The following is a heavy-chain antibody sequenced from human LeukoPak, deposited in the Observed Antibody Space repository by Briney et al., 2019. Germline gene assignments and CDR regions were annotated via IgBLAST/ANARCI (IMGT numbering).Heavy chain of an antibody. J-gene: IGHJ4*02. CDR2: ISGSNSYI. Sequence: PGGSLRLSCAASGFTFSSYTMHWIRQAPGKGLEWVSSISGSNSYIFYADSVKGRYTVSRDNAKDSLYLQMNSLRAEDTAVYYCARALTTLTYEGYWGQGTLVTVSS. CDR3: ARALTTLTYEGY. CDR1: GFTFSSYT. D-gene: IGHD1-1*01. V-gene: IGHV3-21*01.